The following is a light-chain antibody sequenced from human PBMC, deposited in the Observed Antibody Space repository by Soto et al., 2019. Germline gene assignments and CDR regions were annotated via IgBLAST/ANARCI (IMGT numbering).Light chain of an antibody. CDR2: DVI. CDR3: SSYTSSSTYVV. J-gene: IGLJ7*01. CDR1: SSDVGGYNY. V-gene: IGLV2-14*03. Sequence: ALTQPASVSGSPGQSITISCTGTSSDVGGYNYVSWYQQHPGNAPKLMIYDVINRPSGVSNRFSGSKSGNSASLTISGLQAEDEADYYCSSYTSSSTYVVFGGGTHLTVL.